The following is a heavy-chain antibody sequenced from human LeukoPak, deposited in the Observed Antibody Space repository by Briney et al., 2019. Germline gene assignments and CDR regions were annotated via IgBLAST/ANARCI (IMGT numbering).Heavy chain of an antibody. Sequence: SETLSLTCTVSGGSISSSSYYWGWIRRPPGKGLEWIGSIYYSGSTYYNPSLKSRVTISVDTSKNQFSLKLSSVTAADTAVYYCARPAAPDSSSSTYFDYWGQGTLVTVSS. J-gene: IGHJ4*02. CDR1: GGSISSSSYY. CDR2: IYYSGST. D-gene: IGHD6-6*01. V-gene: IGHV4-39*01. CDR3: ARPAAPDSSSSTYFDY.